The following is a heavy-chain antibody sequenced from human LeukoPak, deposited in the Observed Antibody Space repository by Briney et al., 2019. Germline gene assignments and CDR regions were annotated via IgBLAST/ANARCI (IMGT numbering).Heavy chain of an antibody. Sequence: SETLSLTCGVSGGSITNTNYWTWVRQPPGKGLEWIGEVNLQGSTNYNPSLMGRVAISVDTSENQFSLKLSSVTAADTAVYYCATGYSSSWFDYWGQGTLVTVSS. V-gene: IGHV4-4*02. D-gene: IGHD6-13*01. J-gene: IGHJ4*02. CDR1: GGSITNTNY. CDR3: ATGYSSSWFDY. CDR2: VNLQGST.